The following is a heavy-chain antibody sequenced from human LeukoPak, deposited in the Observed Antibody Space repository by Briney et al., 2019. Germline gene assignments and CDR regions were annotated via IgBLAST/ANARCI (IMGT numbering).Heavy chain of an antibody. CDR3: ASNAPSGSYWYDAFDI. CDR1: GGTFSSYA. D-gene: IGHD1-26*01. J-gene: IGHJ3*02. V-gene: IGHV1-69*05. CDR2: IIPIFGTA. Sequence: SVKVSCKASGGTFSSYAIGWVRQAPGQGLEWMGEIIPIFGTANYAQKFQGRVTITTDESTSTAYMELSSLRSEDTAVYYCASNAPSGSYWYDAFDIWGQGTMVTASS.